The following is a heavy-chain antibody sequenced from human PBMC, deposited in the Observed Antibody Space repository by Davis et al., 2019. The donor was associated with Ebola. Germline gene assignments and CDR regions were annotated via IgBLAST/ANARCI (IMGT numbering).Heavy chain of an antibody. J-gene: IGHJ4*02. D-gene: IGHD4-17*01. CDR2: IYYSGRT. CDR1: GGAINRSTYY. V-gene: IGHV4-39*01. CDR3: ARFEEDYGDYYFDY. Sequence: SETLSLTCTVSGGAINRSTYYWGWIRQAPGKGLEWIANIYYSGRTYNNPSLKSRVTISVDTSNNQFSLHLSSVTAADTAIYYCARFEEDYGDYYFDYWGQGTLVTVSS.